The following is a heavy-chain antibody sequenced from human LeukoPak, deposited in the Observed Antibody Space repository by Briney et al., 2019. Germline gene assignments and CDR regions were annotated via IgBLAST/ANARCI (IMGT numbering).Heavy chain of an antibody. D-gene: IGHD6-13*01. CDR2: IWYDGSNK. CDR3: ARDLRRRQLVNAFDI. V-gene: IGHV3-33*01. J-gene: IGHJ3*02. Sequence: GGSLRLSCAASGFTFSSDGMHWVRQAPGKGLEWVAVIWYDGSNKYYADSVKGRFTISRDNSKNTLYLQMNSLRAEDTAVYYCARDLRRRQLVNAFDIWGQGTMVTVSS. CDR1: GFTFSSDG.